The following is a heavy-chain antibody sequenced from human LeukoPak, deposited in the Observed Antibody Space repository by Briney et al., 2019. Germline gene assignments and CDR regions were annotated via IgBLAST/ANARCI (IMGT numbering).Heavy chain of an antibody. CDR1: GFTFSSYD. Sequence: GGSLRLSCAASGFTFSSYDMHWVRQATGKGLERVSALGTASDTYYPESVKSRFTISRENAKNCLYLQMNSLRAGDTAVYYCARSHRPQAVAAYYFDCWGKGTLVTVSS. CDR2: LGTASDT. J-gene: IGHJ4*02. CDR3: ARSHRPQAVAAYYFDC. V-gene: IGHV3-13*01. D-gene: IGHD6-19*01.